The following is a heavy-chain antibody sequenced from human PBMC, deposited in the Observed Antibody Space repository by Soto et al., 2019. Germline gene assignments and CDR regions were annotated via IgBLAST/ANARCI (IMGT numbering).Heavy chain of an antibody. CDR2: ISSSSSYI. CDR3: ARGSISARYYYMDV. D-gene: IGHD6-6*01. CDR1: GFTFSSYS. Sequence: EVQLVESGGGLVKPGGSLRLSCAASGFTFSSYSMNWVRQAPGKGLEWVSSISSSSSYIYYADSVKGRFTISRDNAKNSLYLQMNSLRAEDTAVYYCARGSISARYYYMDVWGKGTTVTVSS. V-gene: IGHV3-21*01. J-gene: IGHJ6*03.